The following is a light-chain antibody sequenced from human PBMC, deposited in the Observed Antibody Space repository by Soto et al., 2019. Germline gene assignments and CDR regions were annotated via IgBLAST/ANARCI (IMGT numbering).Light chain of an antibody. Sequence: DIQMTQSPSTLSGSVGDRVTITCRASQSISSWLPXYQQKTXXXNXXXXXXESSLESAVPSRFSGSGSGTEFTLTISSLQPDDFATSYCPRYNRYWTFGQVT. V-gene: IGKV1-5*03. CDR1: QSISSW. J-gene: IGKJ1*01. CDR2: XES. CDR3: PRYNRYWT.